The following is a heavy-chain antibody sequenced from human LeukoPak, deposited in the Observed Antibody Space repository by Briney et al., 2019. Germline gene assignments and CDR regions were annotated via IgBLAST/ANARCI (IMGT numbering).Heavy chain of an antibody. CDR2: ISSSSSTI. Sequence: GGSLRLSCAASGFTFSSYSMNWVRQAPGEGLEWVSYISSSSSTIYYADSVKGRFTISRDNAKNSLYLQMNSLRAEDTAVYYCAXXGRKAVAGTPNWFDPWGQGTLVTVSS. J-gene: IGHJ5*02. D-gene: IGHD6-19*01. V-gene: IGHV3-48*01. CDR3: AXXGRKAVAGTPNWFDP. CDR1: GFTFSSYS.